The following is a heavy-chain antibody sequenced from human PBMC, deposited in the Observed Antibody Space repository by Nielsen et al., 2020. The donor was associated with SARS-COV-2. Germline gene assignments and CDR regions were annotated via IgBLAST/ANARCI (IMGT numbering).Heavy chain of an antibody. Sequence: VRQLQGKGLEWVSAISGSGGSTYYADSVKGRFTISRDNSKNTLYLQMNSLRAEDTAVYYCAKRLGRRIGTREYYYYGMDVWGQGTTVTVSS. J-gene: IGHJ6*02. CDR2: ISGSGGST. CDR3: AKRLGRRIGTREYYYYGMDV. V-gene: IGHV3-23*01. D-gene: IGHD1/OR15-1a*01.